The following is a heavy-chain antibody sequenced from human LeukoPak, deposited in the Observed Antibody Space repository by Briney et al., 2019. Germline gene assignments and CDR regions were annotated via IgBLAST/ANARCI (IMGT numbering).Heavy chain of an antibody. J-gene: IGHJ6*02. Sequence: GGPLRLSCATSGFAFSSYPMHWVRQAPGKGLEWVADISYDGSNKYYADSVKGRFTIYRDNSKNTLYLQMNSLRAEDTAVYYCAKDLDTYSSGWYGMDVWGQGTTVTVSS. CDR1: GFAFSSYP. V-gene: IGHV3-30*04. CDR2: ISYDGSNK. CDR3: AKDLDTYSSGWYGMDV. D-gene: IGHD6-19*01.